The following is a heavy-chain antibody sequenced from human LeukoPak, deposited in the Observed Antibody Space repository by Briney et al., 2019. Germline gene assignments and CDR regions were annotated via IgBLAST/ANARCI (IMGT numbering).Heavy chain of an antibody. CDR2: VNPNSGNT. D-gene: IGHD3-22*01. Sequence: ASVRVSCKASGYTFTSYDINWVRQATGQGLEWMGWVNPNSGNTGYAQKFQGRVTMTRNTATSTVYMDLSSLTSDDTAVYYCARRSDDYDSSAYYHWGLGTLVTVSS. J-gene: IGHJ4*02. CDR1: GYTFTSYD. CDR3: ARRSDDYDSSAYYH. V-gene: IGHV1-8*01.